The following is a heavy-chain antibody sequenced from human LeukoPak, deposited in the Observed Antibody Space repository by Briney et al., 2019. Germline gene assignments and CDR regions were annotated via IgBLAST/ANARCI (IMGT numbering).Heavy chain of an antibody. CDR1: GGSFSGYY. CDR2: INHSGST. Sequence: PSETLSLTRAVYGGSFSGYYWSWIRQPPGKGLEWIGEINHSGSTNYNPSLKSRVTISVDTSKNQFSLKLSSVTAADTAVYYCARRGGCSSTSCYTHMDVWGKGTTVTVSS. CDR3: ARRGGCSSTSCYTHMDV. V-gene: IGHV4-34*01. D-gene: IGHD2-2*02. J-gene: IGHJ6*03.